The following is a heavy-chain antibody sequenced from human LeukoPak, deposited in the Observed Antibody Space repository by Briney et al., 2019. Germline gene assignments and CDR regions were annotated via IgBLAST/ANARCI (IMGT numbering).Heavy chain of an antibody. D-gene: IGHD4-17*01. CDR1: GFTFSSYW. CDR2: IKQDGSEK. Sequence: PGGSLRLSYAASGFTFSSYWMSWVRQAPGKGLQWVANIKQDGSEKYYVDSVKGRFTISRDNAKNSLYLQMNSLRAEDTAVYYCARFWDYGDYYFDYWGQGTLVTVSS. V-gene: IGHV3-7*01. J-gene: IGHJ4*02. CDR3: ARFWDYGDYYFDY.